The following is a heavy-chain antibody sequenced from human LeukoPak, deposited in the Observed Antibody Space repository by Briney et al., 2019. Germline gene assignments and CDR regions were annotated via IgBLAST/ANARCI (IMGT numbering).Heavy chain of an antibody. V-gene: IGHV4-59*02. Sequence: SETLSLTCTVSGGSVGSYYWSWIRQTPGKGLEWIGYIYNTGTTNYNPSLKSRVTISLDTSKNQFSLKLRSVTAADTAVYYCARDPSGSFFNWFDPWGQGTLVTVSS. J-gene: IGHJ5*02. CDR1: GGSVGSYY. CDR3: ARDPSGSFFNWFDP. D-gene: IGHD1-26*01. CDR2: IYNTGTT.